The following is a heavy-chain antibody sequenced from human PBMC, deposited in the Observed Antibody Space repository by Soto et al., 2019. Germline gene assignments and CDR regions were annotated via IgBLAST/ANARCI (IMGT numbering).Heavy chain of an antibody. V-gene: IGHV3-21*01. Sequence: EVQLEESGGGLVKPGGSLRLSCAASGITFSSYSMNWVRQAPGKGLEWVSSISSTGTYIDYADSVKGRFTISRDNAKNSLFLQMDSLRAEDAALYYCARETNPYSSSSHAFDIWGQGTMVTVSS. J-gene: IGHJ3*02. CDR3: ARETNPYSSSSHAFDI. D-gene: IGHD6-6*01. CDR2: ISSTGTYI. CDR1: GITFSSYS.